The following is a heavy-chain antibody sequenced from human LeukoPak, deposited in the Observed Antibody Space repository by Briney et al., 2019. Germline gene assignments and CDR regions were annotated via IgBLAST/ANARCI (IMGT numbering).Heavy chain of an antibody. J-gene: IGHJ4*02. CDR2: ISGSGGTT. CDR3: AEAITSSTSRTGLDY. D-gene: IGHD2-2*01. V-gene: IGHV3-23*01. CDR1: GFTFSSYA. Sequence: GGSLRLSCAASGFTFSSYAMNWARQAPGKGLEWVSAISGSGGTTYYADSVKGRFTISRDNSENTLYLQMNSLRAEDTAVYYCAEAITSSTSRTGLDYWGQGTLVTVSS.